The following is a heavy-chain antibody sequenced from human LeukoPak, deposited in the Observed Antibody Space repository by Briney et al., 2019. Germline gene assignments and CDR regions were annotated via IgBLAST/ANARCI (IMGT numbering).Heavy chain of an antibody. Sequence: GGSLRLSCAASGFTFSRYWMHWVRQAPGKGLVWVSRIKSDGSSANYAEYVKGRFTISRDNAKKTMHLQMNSLGAEDTAVYYCATSPPDSSWVYWGQGTLVTVSS. CDR3: ATSPPDSSWVY. CDR1: GFTFSRYW. CDR2: IKSDGSSA. V-gene: IGHV3-74*01. D-gene: IGHD6-13*01. J-gene: IGHJ4*02.